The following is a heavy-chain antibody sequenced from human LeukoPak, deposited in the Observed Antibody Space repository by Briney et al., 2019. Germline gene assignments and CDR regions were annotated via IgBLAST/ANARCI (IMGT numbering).Heavy chain of an antibody. D-gene: IGHD3-16*01. J-gene: IGHJ5*02. CDR1: GYTFTSYG. CDR2: ISAYNGNT. CDR3: ARVGANNWFDP. V-gene: IGHV1-18*01. Sequence: ASVKVSCKASGYTFTSYGISWVRQAPGQGLEWMGWISAYNGNTNYAQKLQGRVTMTRDTSISTAYMELSRLRSDDTAVYYCARVGANNWFDPWGQGTLVTVSS.